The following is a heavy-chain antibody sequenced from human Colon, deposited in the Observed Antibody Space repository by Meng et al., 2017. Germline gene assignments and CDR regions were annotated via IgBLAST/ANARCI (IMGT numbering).Heavy chain of an antibody. CDR3: AKEWSSSYAYYDA. CDR1: GFNFRELG. J-gene: IGHJ5*01. D-gene: IGHD3-16*01. V-gene: IGHV3-30*04. CDR2: VTYDGKKQ. Sequence: VTLVQSGGGLVQPGTSLRLSCSASGFNFRELGLHWVRQAPGKGLEWVAAVTYDGKKQYYADSVKGRFIISRDNSDNTLYLQMGSLKPEDTAIYYCAKEWSSSYAYYDAWGQGTLVTVSS.